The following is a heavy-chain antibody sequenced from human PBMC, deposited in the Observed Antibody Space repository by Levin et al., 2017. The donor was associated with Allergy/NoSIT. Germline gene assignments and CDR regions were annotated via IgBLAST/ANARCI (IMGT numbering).Heavy chain of an antibody. CDR3: TTDPGIAAAGTGAFDI. J-gene: IGHJ3*02. Sequence: ETLSLTCAASGFTFSNAWMSWVRQAPGKGLEWVGRIKSKTDGGTTDYAAPVKGRFTISRDDSKNTLYLQMNSLKTEDTAVYYCTTDPGIAAAGTGAFDIWGQGTMVTVSS. V-gene: IGHV3-15*01. CDR1: GFTFSNAW. CDR2: IKSKTDGGTT. D-gene: IGHD6-13*01.